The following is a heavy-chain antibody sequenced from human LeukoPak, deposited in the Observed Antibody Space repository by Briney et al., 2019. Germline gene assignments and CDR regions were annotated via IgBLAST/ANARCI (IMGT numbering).Heavy chain of an antibody. CDR2: ISWNSGSI. D-gene: IGHD5-12*01. CDR3: AGLPGARFMVATPGRGDY. Sequence: PGGSLRLSCAASGFTFDDYAMHWVRQAPGKGLEWVSGISWNSGSIGYADSVKGRFTISRDNAKNSLYLQMNSLRAKDTALYYCAGLPGARFMVATPGRGDYGGKGPLVTVSS. CDR1: GFTFDDYA. J-gene: IGHJ4*02. V-gene: IGHV3-9*01.